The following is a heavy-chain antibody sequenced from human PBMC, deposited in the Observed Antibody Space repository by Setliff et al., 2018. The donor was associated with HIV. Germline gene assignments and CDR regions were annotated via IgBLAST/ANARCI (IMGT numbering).Heavy chain of an antibody. CDR1: GFTVSRNY. V-gene: IGHV3-53*01. CDR2: IYTGGST. Sequence: PGGSLRLSCAASGFTVSRNYMSWVRQAPGKGLEWVSVIYTGGSTYYADSVKGRFTISRDNSKNTLYLQMDSLSADDTAVYYCTTEGQLYGGYSYGYFSGYGMDVWGQGTTVTVSS. J-gene: IGHJ6*02. CDR3: TTEGQLYGGYSYGYFSGYGMDV. D-gene: IGHD5-18*01.